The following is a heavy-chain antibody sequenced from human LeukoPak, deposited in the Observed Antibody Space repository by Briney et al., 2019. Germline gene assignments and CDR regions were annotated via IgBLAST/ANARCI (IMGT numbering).Heavy chain of an antibody. CDR3: ARDSRRYFESNWFDP. Sequence: SETLSLTCTVSGGSISSYYWSWIRQPPGKGLEWIGYIYYSGRTIYNPSLKSRVTISVDKSKNEFSLKLSSVTAADTAVYYCARDSRRYFESNWFDPWGQGNLVTVSS. CDR1: GGSISSYY. CDR2: IYYSGRT. V-gene: IGHV4-59*01. J-gene: IGHJ5*02. D-gene: IGHD3-9*01.